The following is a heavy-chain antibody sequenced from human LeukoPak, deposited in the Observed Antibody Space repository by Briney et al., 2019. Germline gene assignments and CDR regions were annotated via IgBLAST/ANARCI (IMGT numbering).Heavy chain of an antibody. V-gene: IGHV4-31*03. CDR1: GGSISSGGYY. CDR3: ARHRGYSSSWAFDY. Sequence: PSETLSLTCTVSGGSISSGGYYWSWIRQHPGKGLEWLGYIYYSGSTYYNPSLKSRVTISVDTSKNQFSLKLSSVTAADTAVYYCARHRGYSSSWAFDYWGQGTLVTVSS. CDR2: IYYSGST. J-gene: IGHJ4*02. D-gene: IGHD6-13*01.